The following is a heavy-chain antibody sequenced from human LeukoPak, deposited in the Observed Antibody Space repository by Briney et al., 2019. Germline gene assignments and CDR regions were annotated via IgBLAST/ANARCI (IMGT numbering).Heavy chain of an antibody. CDR2: ISRSGSTT. CDR1: GFAFGTYA. CDR3: AREVAYYFDY. D-gene: IGHD5-12*01. Sequence: GGSLRLSCAASGFAFGTYAMHWVRQAPWKGLEWVSYISRSGSTTFYADSVKGRFTMSRDNAKNSLYLQMNSLRAEDTAVYYCAREVAYYFDYWGQGTLVTVSS. V-gene: IGHV3-48*03. J-gene: IGHJ4*02.